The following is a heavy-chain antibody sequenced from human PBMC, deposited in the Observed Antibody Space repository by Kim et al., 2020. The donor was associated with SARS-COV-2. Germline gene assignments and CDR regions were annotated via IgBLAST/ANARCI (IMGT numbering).Heavy chain of an antibody. D-gene: IGHD6-6*01. V-gene: IGHV4-34*01. CDR3: ARGRSSSSMGWFDP. J-gene: IGHJ5*02. Sequence: SETLSLTCAVYGGSFSGYYWSWIRQPPGKGLEWIGEINHSGSTNYNPSLKSRVTISVDTSKNQFSLKLSSVTAADTAVYYCARGRSSSSMGWFDPWGQGTLVTVSS. CDR2: INHSGST. CDR1: GGSFSGYY.